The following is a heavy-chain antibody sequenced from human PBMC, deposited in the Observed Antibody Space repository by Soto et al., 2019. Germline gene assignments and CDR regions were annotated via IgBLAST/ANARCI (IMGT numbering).Heavy chain of an antibody. D-gene: IGHD3-10*01. CDR2: ISYDGSNK. CDR3: AKDSPSSGGMDV. Sequence: QVQLVESGGGVVQPGRSLRLSCAASGFTFSSYGMHWVRQAPGKGLEWVAVISYDGSNKYYADSVKGRFTISRDNSKNTPYLQMNSLRAEDTAVYYCAKDSPSSGGMDVWGQGTTVTVSS. J-gene: IGHJ6*02. CDR1: GFTFSSYG. V-gene: IGHV3-30*18.